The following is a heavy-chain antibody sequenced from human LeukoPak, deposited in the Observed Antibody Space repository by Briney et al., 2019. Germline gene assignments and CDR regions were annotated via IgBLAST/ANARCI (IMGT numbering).Heavy chain of an antibody. V-gene: IGHV1-46*01. CDR3: ARGSKWELLERVFDY. CDR2: INPSGGST. D-gene: IGHD1-26*01. Sequence: ASVTVSCKASGYTFTSYYMHWVRQAPGQGLEWMGIINPSGGSTSYAQKFQGRVTMTRDTSTSTVYMELSSLRSEDTAVYYCARGSKWELLERVFDYWGQGTLVTVSS. CDR1: GYTFTSYY. J-gene: IGHJ4*02.